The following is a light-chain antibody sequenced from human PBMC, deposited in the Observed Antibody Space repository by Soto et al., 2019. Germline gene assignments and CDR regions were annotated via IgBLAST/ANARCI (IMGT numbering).Light chain of an antibody. CDR1: QDIAIY. J-gene: IGKJ4*01. V-gene: IGKV1-9*01. CDR2: AAS. Sequence: IPLTQSPSSLSASVGDRVTITCRASQDIAIYLAWYQQKPGEAPKLLIYAASTLYGGVPSRFSDSGSGTDFALTITSLQDEDFATYYCQQLRMYPSTFGGGTKVEIK. CDR3: QQLRMYPST.